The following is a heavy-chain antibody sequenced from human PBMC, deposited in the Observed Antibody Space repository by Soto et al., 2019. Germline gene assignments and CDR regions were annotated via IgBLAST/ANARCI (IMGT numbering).Heavy chain of an antibody. CDR1: GYIFTSYW. V-gene: IGHV5-51*01. D-gene: IGHD4-17*01. CDR2: IFPGDSDT. J-gene: IGHJ1*01. Sequence: PGDALKISFKGSGYIFTSYWIGWVRQTPGKGLEWMGLIFPGDSDTRYSPSFQGQVTISADKSISTAYLQWSSLKASDTAMYYCARPLGYGGNSGDYWGQGTLVTVSS. CDR3: ARPLGYGGNSGDY.